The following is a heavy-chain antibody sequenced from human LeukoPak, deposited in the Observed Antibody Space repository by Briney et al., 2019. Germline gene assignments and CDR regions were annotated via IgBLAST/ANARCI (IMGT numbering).Heavy chain of an antibody. CDR1: GFAFSSYA. V-gene: IGHV3-23*01. D-gene: IGHD1-14*01. Sequence: GGSLSLSCAASGFAFSSYAMSWVRQAPGKGLEWVSAISGSGGSTYYADSVKGRFTISRDNSKNTLYLQINSLRAEDTAVYYCAKEGPGIGYFDYWGQGTLVTVSS. J-gene: IGHJ4*02. CDR2: ISGSGGST. CDR3: AKEGPGIGYFDY.